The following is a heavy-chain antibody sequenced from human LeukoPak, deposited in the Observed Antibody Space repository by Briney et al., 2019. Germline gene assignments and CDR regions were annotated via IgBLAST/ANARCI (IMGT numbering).Heavy chain of an antibody. CDR1: GYTFTSYA. CDR3: ASGPSRDFTADY. J-gene: IGHJ4*02. CDR2: INAGNGNT. V-gene: IGHV1-3*01. D-gene: IGHD2-2*01. Sequence: ASVKVSCKASGYTFTSYAMHWVRQAPGQRLEWMGWINAGNGNTKYSQKFQGRVTITRDTSASTAYMELSSLRSEDTAVYYCASGPSRDFTADYWGQGTLVTVSS.